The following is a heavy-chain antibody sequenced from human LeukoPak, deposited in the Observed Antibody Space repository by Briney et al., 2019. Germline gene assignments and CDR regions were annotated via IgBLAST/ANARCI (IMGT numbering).Heavy chain of an antibody. Sequence: GGSLGLSCAVSGFTFNIYTMNWVRQAPGKGLEWVSSIGSSSDRTYYADSVKGRFTISRDNSKNTLYLQMDSLRADDTAVYYCAKIGALTSVNFDYWGQGTLVTVSS. CDR1: GFTFNIYT. J-gene: IGHJ4*02. CDR2: IGSSSDRT. CDR3: AKIGALTSVNFDY. D-gene: IGHD4-17*01. V-gene: IGHV3-23*01.